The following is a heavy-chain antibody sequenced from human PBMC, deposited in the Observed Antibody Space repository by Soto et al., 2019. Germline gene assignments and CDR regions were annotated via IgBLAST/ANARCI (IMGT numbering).Heavy chain of an antibody. D-gene: IGHD2-21*01. Sequence: QVQLVQSGAELRKPGASVKVSCETSGYKFTDFHIHWVRQAPGQGLEWMGWINPHSGGTNYAQAFQGRVTMTSDPSITTANMELKRLTSDDTAVYYCARDVAPLGDHRFDFWGQGTMVTVSS. CDR1: GYKFTDFH. CDR2: INPHSGGT. J-gene: IGHJ3*01. CDR3: ARDVAPLGDHRFDF. V-gene: IGHV1-2*02.